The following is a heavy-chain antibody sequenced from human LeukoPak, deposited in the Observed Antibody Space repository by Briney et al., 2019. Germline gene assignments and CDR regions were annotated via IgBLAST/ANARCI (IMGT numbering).Heavy chain of an antibody. CDR3: ARVVRYYDSSGSSDVYYYYMDV. D-gene: IGHD3-22*01. J-gene: IGHJ6*03. CDR2: INPNSGGA. CDR1: GYTFTGYY. Sequence: ASVKVSCKASGYTFTGYYMHWVRQAPGQGLEWIGRINPNSGGANYAQKFQGRVTMTRDTSISTAYMELSRLRSDDTAVYYCARVVRYYDSSGSSDVYYYYMDVWGKGTTVTVSS. V-gene: IGHV1-2*06.